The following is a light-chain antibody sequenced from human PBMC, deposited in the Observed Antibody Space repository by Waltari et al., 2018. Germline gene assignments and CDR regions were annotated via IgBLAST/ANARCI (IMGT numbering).Light chain of an antibody. CDR2: GAS. J-gene: IGKJ4*01. V-gene: IGKV3-20*01. Sequence: EIVLTKSPGTLFFSPAERPPLPCGASKSVRGSYLAWYQRKPGQAPRLLIYGASSGATGIPDRFSGSGSGTDFTLTISRLEPEDFAVYYCQQYGRSPLTFGGGTKVQIK. CDR1: KSVRGSY. CDR3: QQYGRSPLT.